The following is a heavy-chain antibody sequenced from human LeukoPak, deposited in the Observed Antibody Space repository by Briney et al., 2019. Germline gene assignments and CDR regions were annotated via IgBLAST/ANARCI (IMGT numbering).Heavy chain of an antibody. V-gene: IGHV3-74*01. D-gene: IGHD6-13*01. CDR2: VHRDGSTT. CDR3: ARGYYSSSRFDS. Sequence: GGSLLLSCPPSGFPFSNYWMHWVRQAPGKVLVWFPRVHRDGSTTNYADSVKGRFTISRDNAENTLYMRMNSLRPEDTAVYYCARGYYSSSRFDSWGQGTLVTVSS. CDR1: GFPFSNYW. J-gene: IGHJ4*02.